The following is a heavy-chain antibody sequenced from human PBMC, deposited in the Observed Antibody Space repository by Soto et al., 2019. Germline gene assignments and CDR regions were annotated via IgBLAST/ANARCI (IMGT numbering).Heavy chain of an antibody. CDR1: GGSFSGYY. V-gene: IGHV4-34*01. Sequence: SETLSLTCAVYGGSFSGYYWSWIRQPPGKGLEWIGEINHSGSTNYNPSLKSRVTISVDTSKNQFSLKLSSVTAADTAVYYCARRYCSGGSCYPAANWSDPWGKGTLVTVSS. CDR3: ARRYCSGGSCYPAANWSDP. D-gene: IGHD2-15*01. J-gene: IGHJ5*02. CDR2: INHSGST.